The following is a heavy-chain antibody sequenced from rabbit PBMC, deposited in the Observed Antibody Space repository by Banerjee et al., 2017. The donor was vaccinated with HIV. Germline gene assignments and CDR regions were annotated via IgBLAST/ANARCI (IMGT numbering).Heavy chain of an antibody. V-gene: IGHV1S45*01. Sequence: QEQLEESGGDLVKPGASLTLTCTASGFSFSSSYWICWVRQAPGKGLEWIACIHAGSSGSTYYASWAKGRFTISKTSSTTVTLQMTSLTAADTATYFCAREGAGYATYGNFNLWGQGTLVTVS. CDR3: AREGAGYATYGNFNL. CDR2: IHAGSSGST. CDR1: GFSFSSSYW. D-gene: IGHD6-1*01. J-gene: IGHJ4*01.